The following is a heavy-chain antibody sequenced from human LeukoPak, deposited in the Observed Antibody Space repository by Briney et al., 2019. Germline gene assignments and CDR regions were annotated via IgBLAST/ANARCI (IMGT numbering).Heavy chain of an antibody. D-gene: IGHD5-18*01. V-gene: IGHV3-53*01. J-gene: IGHJ4*02. Sequence: GGSLRLSCAASGFTVSSNYMSWVRQAPGKGVEWVSVIYSGGSTYYADSVTGRFTISRDNSKNTLYLQMNSLRAEDTAVYYCAREVDTAVDYWGQGTLVTVSS. CDR2: IYSGGST. CDR3: AREVDTAVDY. CDR1: GFTVSSNY.